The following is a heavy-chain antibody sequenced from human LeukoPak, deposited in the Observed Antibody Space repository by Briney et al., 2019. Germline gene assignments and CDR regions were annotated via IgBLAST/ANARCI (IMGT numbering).Heavy chain of an antibody. CDR2: INPNSGGT. J-gene: IGHJ4*02. D-gene: IGHD3-9*01. CDR1: GYTFTGYY. V-gene: IGHV1-2*02. Sequence: ASVKVSCKASGYTFTGYYMHWVRQAPGQGREWMGWINPNSGGTNYAQKFQCRVTMTRDTSISTAYMELRRLRSDDTAVYYCARGRTLTGYSPFDYWGQGTLVTVSS. CDR3: ARGRTLTGYSPFDY.